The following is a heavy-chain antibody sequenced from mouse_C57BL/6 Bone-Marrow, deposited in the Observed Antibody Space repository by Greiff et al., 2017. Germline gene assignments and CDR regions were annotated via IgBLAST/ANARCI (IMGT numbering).Heavy chain of an antibody. CDR2: ISSGGSYT. Sequence: EVMLVESGGDLVKPGGSLKLSCAASGFTFSSYGMSWVRQTPDKRLEWVATISSGGSYTYYPDSVKGRFTISRDNAKNTLYLQMSSLKSEDTAMYYCARQKLLRRFDYWGQGTTLTVSS. J-gene: IGHJ2*01. CDR1: GFTFSSYG. D-gene: IGHD1-2*01. V-gene: IGHV5-6*01. CDR3: ARQKLLRRFDY.